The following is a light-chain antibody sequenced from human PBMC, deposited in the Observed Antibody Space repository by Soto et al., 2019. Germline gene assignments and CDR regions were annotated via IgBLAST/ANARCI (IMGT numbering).Light chain of an antibody. CDR1: RSDVGGYNY. Sequence: QTVLTQPASVSGSPGQSITISCPGTRSDVGGYNYVSWYQHHPGKAPKLMIYDVSNRPSGVSNRFSGSKSGNTASLTISGLQAEDEADYYCSSYTTSSTLFGGGTKLTVL. V-gene: IGLV2-14*03. J-gene: IGLJ2*01. CDR3: SSYTTSSTL. CDR2: DVS.